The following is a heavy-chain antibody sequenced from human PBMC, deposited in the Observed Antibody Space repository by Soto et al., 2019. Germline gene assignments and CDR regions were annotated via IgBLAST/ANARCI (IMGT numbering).Heavy chain of an antibody. CDR1: GFTFSNYD. V-gene: IGHV3-23*01. CDR3: AKRPASLVCFDY. D-gene: IGHD2-2*01. Sequence: EVQLLESGGGLVQPGGSLRLSCAASGFTFSNYDMSWVRQAPGKGLEWVSTISGGGGRIYYADSVKGRFTTSRDNSKNKQYMQMNSLRAEDTAVYYWAKRPASLVCFDYWGQGTLVTVSS. CDR2: ISGGGGRI. J-gene: IGHJ4*02.